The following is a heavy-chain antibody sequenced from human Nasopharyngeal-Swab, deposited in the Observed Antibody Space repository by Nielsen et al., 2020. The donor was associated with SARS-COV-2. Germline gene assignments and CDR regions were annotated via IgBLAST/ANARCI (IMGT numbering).Heavy chain of an antibody. Sequence: ASVKVSCKASGYTFITFGITWVRQAPGQGLEWMGWISAYNGNTNYAQKFQDRVTMTTDTSTTTAYRELRGRKKDEKEGEEGERKKEEDDYYAYDIWGQGTTVTVSS. D-gene: IGHD5-24*01. CDR1: GYTFITFG. CDR2: ISAYNGNT. CDR3: ERKKEEDDYYAYDI. J-gene: IGHJ3*02. V-gene: IGHV1-18*01.